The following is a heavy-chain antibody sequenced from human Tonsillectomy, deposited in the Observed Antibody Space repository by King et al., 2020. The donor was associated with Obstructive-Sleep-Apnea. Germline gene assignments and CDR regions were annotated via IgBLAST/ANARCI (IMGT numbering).Heavy chain of an antibody. V-gene: IGHV3-23*04. CDR2: ISLTRDT. D-gene: IGHD5-18*01. CDR1: GFTFSNSA. J-gene: IGHJ4*02. Sequence: VQLVESGGGLVQPGGSLRLSCAASGFTFSNSAMSWVRQAPGKGLEWVSTISLTRDTYYADSGKGRFTVSRDNSKNTLYLQMNSLRAEDTAVYYCAKFIYNYVDYFDYWGQGTLVTVSS. CDR3: AKFIYNYVDYFDY.